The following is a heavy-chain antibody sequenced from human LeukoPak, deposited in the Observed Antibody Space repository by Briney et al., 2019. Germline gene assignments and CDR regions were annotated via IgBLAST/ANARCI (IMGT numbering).Heavy chain of an antibody. J-gene: IGHJ5*02. CDR2: IYHSGST. V-gene: IGHV4-38-2*02. CDR3: ARKPEDWFDP. Sequence: KPSETLSLTCTVSCYSISSGYYWGWIRQPPGKGLEWIGSIYHSGSTNYNPSLKSRVTISVDTSKNQFSLKLSSVTAADTAVYYCARKPEDWFDPWGQGTLVTVSS. CDR1: CYSISSGYY.